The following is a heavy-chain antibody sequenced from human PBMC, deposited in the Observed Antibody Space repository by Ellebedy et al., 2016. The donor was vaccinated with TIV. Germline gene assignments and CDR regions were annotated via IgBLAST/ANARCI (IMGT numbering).Heavy chain of an antibody. D-gene: IGHD1-26*01. CDR1: GYTFTGYY. CDR3: AREPGSGGVGATDYYYGMDV. Sequence: ASVKVSCXASGYTFTGYYMHWVRQASGQGLEWMGWINPNSGGTNYAQKFQGRVTMTRDTSISTAYMELSRLRSDDTAVYYCAREPGSGGVGATDYYYGMDVWGQGTTVTVSS. CDR2: INPNSGGT. J-gene: IGHJ6*02. V-gene: IGHV1-2*02.